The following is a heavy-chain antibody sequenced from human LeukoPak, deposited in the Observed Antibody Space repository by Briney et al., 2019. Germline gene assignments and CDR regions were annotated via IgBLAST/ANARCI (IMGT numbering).Heavy chain of an antibody. CDR2: IYPGDSET. V-gene: IGHV5-51*01. CDR1: GYSFTSYW. CDR3: ARQATYCGGDCYSGWFDP. J-gene: IGHJ5*02. D-gene: IGHD2-21*02. Sequence: GESLKISCKGSGYSFTSYWIGWVRQMPGKGLEWMGIIYPGDSETRYSPSFQGQVTISADKSISTAYLQWSSLKASDTAMYYSARQATYCGGDCYSGWFDPWGQGTLVTVSS.